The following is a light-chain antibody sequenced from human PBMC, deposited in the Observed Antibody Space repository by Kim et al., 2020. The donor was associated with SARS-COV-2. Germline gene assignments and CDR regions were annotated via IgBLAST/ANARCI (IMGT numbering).Light chain of an antibody. J-gene: IGKJ2*01. CDR2: GAS. CDR3: QQYGSPRGYT. V-gene: IGKV3-20*01. CDR1: QSVSSSY. Sequence: EIVLTQSPGTLSLSPGERATLSCRASQSVSSSYLAWYQQKPGQAPRLLIYGASSRATGIPDRFSGSGSGTDFTLTISRLEPEDFAVYYCQQYGSPRGYTFGQGTKLEI.